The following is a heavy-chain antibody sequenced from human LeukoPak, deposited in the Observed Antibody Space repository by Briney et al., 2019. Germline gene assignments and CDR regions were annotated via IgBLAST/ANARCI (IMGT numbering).Heavy chain of an antibody. Sequence: NTNYAQKLQGRVTMTTDTSTNTAYLQLRSLTSDDTAVYYCARGSGGAFDYWGQGTLVTVPS. CDR2: NT. V-gene: IGHV1-18*01. D-gene: IGHD2-15*01. J-gene: IGHJ4*02. CDR3: ARGSGGAFDY.